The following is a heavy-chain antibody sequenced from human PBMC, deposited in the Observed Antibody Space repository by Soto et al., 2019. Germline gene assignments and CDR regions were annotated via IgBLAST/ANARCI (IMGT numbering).Heavy chain of an antibody. Sequence: GGSLRLSCAASGFTFSSYAMSWVRQAPGKGLEWVSAISGSGGSTYYADSVKGRFTISRDNSKNTLYLQMNSLRAEDTAVYYSAKEPPYYYGSGSPWFDPWGQGTLVTVSS. CDR3: AKEPPYYYGSGSPWFDP. CDR2: ISGSGGST. V-gene: IGHV3-23*01. CDR1: GFTFSSYA. D-gene: IGHD3-10*01. J-gene: IGHJ5*02.